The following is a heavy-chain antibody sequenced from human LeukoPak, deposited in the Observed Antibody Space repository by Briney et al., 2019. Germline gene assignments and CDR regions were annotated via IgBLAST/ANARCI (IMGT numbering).Heavy chain of an antibody. D-gene: IGHD4-17*01. CDR1: GPTFSSYS. CDR2: ISSSSSYI. V-gene: IGHV3-21*01. CDR3: ARDTGDYGDPPH. Sequence: GGSLRLYCAASGPTFSSYSMNWVRQAPGKGLEWVSSISSSSSYIYYTDSVKGRFTISRDNAKNSLYLQMNSLRAEDTAVYYCARDTGDYGDPPHWGQGTLVTVSS. J-gene: IGHJ4*02.